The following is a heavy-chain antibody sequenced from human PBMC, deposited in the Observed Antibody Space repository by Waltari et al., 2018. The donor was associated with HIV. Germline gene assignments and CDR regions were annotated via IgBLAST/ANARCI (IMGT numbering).Heavy chain of an antibody. J-gene: IGHJ4*02. Sequence: QVQLHESGPGMVKPSETLSLTCAVSGYSISSDYYWGWIRQPPGKGLEWIGRASRSGSPYYIPSLKSRGTISLDTSKNQFSLKLNSVAAADTAVYYCGSGSRRGHSHGIDYWGQGTLVTVSS. D-gene: IGHD5-18*01. CDR1: GYSISSDYY. V-gene: IGHV4-38-2*01. CDR3: GSGSRRGHSHGIDY. CDR2: ASRSGSP.